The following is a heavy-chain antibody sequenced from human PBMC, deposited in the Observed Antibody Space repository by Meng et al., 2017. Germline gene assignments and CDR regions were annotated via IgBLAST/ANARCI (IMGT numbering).Heavy chain of an antibody. J-gene: IGHJ4*02. CDR1: GFTFGYYA. CDR2: IRSKAYGGTT. CDR3: TRDRSKDIVVVPAVTNLDY. V-gene: IGHV3-49*03. D-gene: IGHD2-2*01. Sequence: GESLKISCTGSGFTFGYYAKSWFRQGPGKGLEWGGFIRSKAYGGTTEDAASVKGRFTISRDDSKSIAYLQMNSLKTEDTAVYYCTRDRSKDIVVVPAVTNLDYWGQGTLVTVSS.